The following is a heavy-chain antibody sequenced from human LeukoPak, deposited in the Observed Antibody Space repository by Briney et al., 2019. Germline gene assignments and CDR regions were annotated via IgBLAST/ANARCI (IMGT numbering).Heavy chain of an antibody. J-gene: IGHJ4*02. D-gene: IGHD6-13*01. CDR1: GFTVGSYW. V-gene: IGHV3-74*01. CDR3: ARDFMYSITCAGC. Sequence: PGGSLRLSCAASGFTVGSYWMHWVRQVPGKGLMWVSRIKTDGSSTSYADSVKGRFTISRDNAKNTLYLQMNSLRVEDTAVYYCARDFMYSITCAGCWGQGTLVTVSS. CDR2: IKTDGSST.